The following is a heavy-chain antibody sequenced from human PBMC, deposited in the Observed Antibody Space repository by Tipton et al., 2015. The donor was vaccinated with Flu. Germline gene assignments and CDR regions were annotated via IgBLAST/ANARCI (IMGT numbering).Heavy chain of an antibody. V-gene: IGHV4-59*01. D-gene: IGHD3-10*01. CDR1: GGSINSSY. CDR3: ARHVDRSRMLEF. Sequence: TLSLTCSVSGGSINSSYWSWIRQSPGKGLEWIGNIQYSGHTNYNPSLKSRVTIAVDTSKNQFSLQLSSVAAADTAVYYCARHVDRSRMLEFWGQGTLVTVSS. CDR2: IQYSGHT. J-gene: IGHJ4*02.